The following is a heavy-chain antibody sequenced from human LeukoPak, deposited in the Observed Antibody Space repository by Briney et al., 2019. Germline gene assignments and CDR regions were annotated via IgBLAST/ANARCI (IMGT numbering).Heavy chain of an antibody. CDR1: GFSFNNYA. J-gene: IGHJ4*02. Sequence: GGSLRLSCAASGFSFNNYAMGWVPQAPGKGLEGVSIIIASSGSTFYADSVKGRFTSSRDNSKNTLYLQMNSLRVEDTAVYYCVKGGYDFVEVAYFDFWGQGTLVTVSS. V-gene: IGHV3-23*01. D-gene: IGHD5-12*01. CDR3: VKGGYDFVEVAYFDF. CDR2: IIASSGST.